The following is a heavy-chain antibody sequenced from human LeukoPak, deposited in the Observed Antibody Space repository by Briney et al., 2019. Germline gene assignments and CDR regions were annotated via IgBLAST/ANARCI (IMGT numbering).Heavy chain of an antibody. J-gene: IGHJ3*02. V-gene: IGHV1-18*01. CDR1: GYTFTSYG. CDR3: ARDLEDYDADDAFDI. CDR2: ISAYNGNT. D-gene: IGHD4-17*01. Sequence: ASVKVSCKASGYTFTSYGISWVRQAPGQGLEWMGWISAYNGNTNYAQKLQGRVTMTTDTSTSTAYMELRSLRSDDTAVYYCARDLEDYDADDAFDIWGQGTMVTVSS.